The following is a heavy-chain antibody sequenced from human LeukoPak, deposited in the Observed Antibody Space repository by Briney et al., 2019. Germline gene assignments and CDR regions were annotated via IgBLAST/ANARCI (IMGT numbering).Heavy chain of an antibody. V-gene: IGHV4-34*01. CDR2: INHSGST. Sequence: PSETLSLTCAVYGGSFSGYYWSWIRQPPGKGLEWIGEINHSGSTNYNPSLKSRVTISVDTSKNQFSLKLSSVTAADTAVYYCARGSSSSWYRYFDIWGQGTMVTVSS. D-gene: IGHD6-13*01. J-gene: IGHJ3*02. CDR1: GGSFSGYY. CDR3: ARGSSSSWYRYFDI.